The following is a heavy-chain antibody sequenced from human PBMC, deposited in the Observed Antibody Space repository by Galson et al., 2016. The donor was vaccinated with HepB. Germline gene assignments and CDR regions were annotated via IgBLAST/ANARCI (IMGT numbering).Heavy chain of an antibody. CDR2: TYYRSNWYN. Sequence: CAISGDSVSSNSAAWNWIRQSPSRGLEWPGRTYYRSNWYNDYAVSVKSRIILNSGTSKNQFSLHLFSVTPEDTAVYYCARDRTPQPGTLDYWGQGILVTVSS. CDR3: ARDRTPQPGTLDY. CDR1: GDSVSSNSAA. J-gene: IGHJ4*02. V-gene: IGHV6-1*01. D-gene: IGHD1-14*01.